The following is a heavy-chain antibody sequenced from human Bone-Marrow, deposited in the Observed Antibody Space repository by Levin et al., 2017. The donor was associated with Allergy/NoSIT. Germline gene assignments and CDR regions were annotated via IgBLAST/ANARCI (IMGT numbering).Heavy chain of an antibody. V-gene: IGHV3-48*03. Sequence: LSLTCAASGFPFRSSEMNWVRQAPGKGLEWVSYIGSSGSTIYYADSVKGRFTISRDNAKNSLYLQMNSLRAEDTAVYYCARQLGNFWSGYNYFDYWGQGTLVTVSS. CDR3: ARQLGNFWSGYNYFDY. CDR2: IGSSGSTI. CDR1: GFPFRSSE. J-gene: IGHJ4*02. D-gene: IGHD3-3*01.